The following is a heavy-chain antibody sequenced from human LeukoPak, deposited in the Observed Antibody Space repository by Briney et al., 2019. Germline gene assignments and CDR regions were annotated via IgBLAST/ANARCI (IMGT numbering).Heavy chain of an antibody. Sequence: ASVKVSCKASGYTFTSYGISWVRQAPGQGLEWMGWISAYNGNTNYAQKFQGRVSMTSNTSISTAYMELSSLRSEDTAVYYCARGLRREQQLLRAFDDWGQGTLVTVSS. V-gene: IGHV1-18*01. CDR2: ISAYNGNT. J-gene: IGHJ4*02. CDR3: ARGLRREQQLLRAFDD. CDR1: GYTFTSYG. D-gene: IGHD6-13*01.